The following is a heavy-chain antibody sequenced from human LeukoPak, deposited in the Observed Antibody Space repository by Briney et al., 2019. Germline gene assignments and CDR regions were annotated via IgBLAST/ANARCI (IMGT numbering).Heavy chain of an antibody. CDR3: DTSYYYDSSGYYWIGY. V-gene: IGHV3-23*01. Sequence: GGSLRLSCAASGFTFSGRAMSWVRQAPGKGLQWVSVISESGDTTYYADSAKGRFTMSRDNSKNTLYLQMNSLRAEDTAVYYCDTSYYYDSSGYYWIGYWGQGTLVTVSS. D-gene: IGHD3-22*01. CDR2: ISESGDTT. J-gene: IGHJ4*02. CDR1: GFTFSGRA.